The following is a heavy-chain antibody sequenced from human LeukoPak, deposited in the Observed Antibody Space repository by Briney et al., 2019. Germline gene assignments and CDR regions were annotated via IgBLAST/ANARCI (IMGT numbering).Heavy chain of an antibody. CDR1: GFTFSSYS. Sequence: GGSLRLSCAASGFTFSSYSMNWVRQAPGKGLEWVSYISSGGSTIYYADSVRGRFTISRDNAKNSLYLQMNSLRTEDTALYYCAKDASSGWSYYFDYWGQGTLVTVSS. J-gene: IGHJ4*02. V-gene: IGHV3-48*04. CDR2: ISSGGSTI. CDR3: AKDASSGWSYYFDY. D-gene: IGHD6-19*01.